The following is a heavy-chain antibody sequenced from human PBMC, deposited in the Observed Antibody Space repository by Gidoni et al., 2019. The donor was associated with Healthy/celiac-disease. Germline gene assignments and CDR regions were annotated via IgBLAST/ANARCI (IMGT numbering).Heavy chain of an antibody. V-gene: IGHV3-30*04. Sequence: QLPPAESGAGVAQPGGSVWLLYPAGRVIDWSSAMHGVRQAPGKGAEWVAVISYDGSNKYYPDSVKGRFPLSRDNSKNTRYLQMNSLGAEDTAVYYWAREMVDVVAATYYGMDVLGQGTTVTVSS. J-gene: IGHJ6*02. D-gene: IGHD2-15*01. CDR3: AREMVDVVAATYYGMDV. CDR2: ISYDGSNK. CDR1: RVIDWSSA.